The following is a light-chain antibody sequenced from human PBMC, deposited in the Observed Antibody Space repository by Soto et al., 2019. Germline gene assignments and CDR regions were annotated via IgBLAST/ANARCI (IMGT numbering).Light chain of an antibody. CDR3: HSYDSSLSGYV. J-gene: IGLJ1*01. Sequence: QSVLTQPPSVSGAPGQRVTISCTGSSSNIGAGYGVHWYQLLPGTAPKLLIHGNDNRPSGVPDRFSASKSGTSASLAITGLQAEDEADYYCHSYDSSLSGYVFGSGTKVTVL. CDR1: SSNIGAGYG. CDR2: GND. V-gene: IGLV1-40*01.